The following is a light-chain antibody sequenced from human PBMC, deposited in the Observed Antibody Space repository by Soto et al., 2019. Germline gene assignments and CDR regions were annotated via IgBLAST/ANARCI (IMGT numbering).Light chain of an antibody. J-gene: IGKJ4*01. Sequence: IVMTQSPATLSVSPGERATLSCRASQSVNSRNLAWYQQKPGQAPRLLIYGASTRATDIPARFSGTGSGTEFTLTISSLQSEDFAVYYCQQYYDWPLTFGGGTKVEIK. V-gene: IGKV3-15*01. CDR3: QQYYDWPLT. CDR2: GAS. CDR1: QSVNSRN.